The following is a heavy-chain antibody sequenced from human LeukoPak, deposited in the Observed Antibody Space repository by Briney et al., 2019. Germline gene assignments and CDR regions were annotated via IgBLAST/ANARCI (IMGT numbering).Heavy chain of an antibody. CDR1: GGSFSGYY. CDR3: ARSRKFDY. V-gene: IGHV4-34*01. D-gene: IGHD1-14*01. CDR2: INHSGST. Sequence: PSETLSLTCAVYGGSFSGYYWSWIRQPPGKGLEWIGEINHSGSTNYNPSLKSRVTISVDTSKNQFSLKLGSVTAADTAVYYCARSRKFDYWGQGTLVTVSS. J-gene: IGHJ4*02.